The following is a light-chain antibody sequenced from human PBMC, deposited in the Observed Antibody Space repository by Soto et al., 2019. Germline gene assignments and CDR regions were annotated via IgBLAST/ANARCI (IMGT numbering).Light chain of an antibody. CDR2: DAS. CDR1: ESISGW. Sequence: DIEMTQSPSTLSASIGDGVTITCRASESISGWLAWYQQQPGKAPKLLIYDASNLESGVPSRFSGSGSGTDFTLTITRLEPDDSAVYYCQQHGISHITFGQGTRLENK. V-gene: IGKV1-5*01. CDR3: QQHGISHIT. J-gene: IGKJ5*01.